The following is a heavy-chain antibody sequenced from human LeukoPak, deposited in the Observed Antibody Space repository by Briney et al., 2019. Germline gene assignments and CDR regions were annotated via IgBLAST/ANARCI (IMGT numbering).Heavy chain of an antibody. J-gene: IGHJ4*02. V-gene: IGHV1-2*06. CDR1: GYTFTGYY. D-gene: IGHD2-2*01. Sequence: AASVRVSRKASGYTFTGYYMHWVRQAPGEGLEWVGRINPISAGTNYTPKFQAMLTMSTDTSISTAYMQLIRLRSDDTAVYYCARISSTLYYFDYWRQGTLVTVSS. CDR3: ARISSTLYYFDY. CDR2: INPISAGT.